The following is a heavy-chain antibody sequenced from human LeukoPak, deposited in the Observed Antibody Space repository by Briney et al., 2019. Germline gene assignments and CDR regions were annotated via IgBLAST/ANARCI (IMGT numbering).Heavy chain of an antibody. D-gene: IGHD3-3*01. CDR3: ARLFWSGPYSHYGLDV. J-gene: IGHJ6*02. CDR1: GESLSGYF. CDR2: INHRGTT. Sequence: PSETLSLTCVVNGESLSGYFWSWIRQSPGTGREWIGEINHRGTTNYNPSLKSRLTISQDTSKNQFSLSLTSVTAADTAIYYCARLFWSGPYSHYGLDVWGQGTTVTVSS. V-gene: IGHV4-34*01.